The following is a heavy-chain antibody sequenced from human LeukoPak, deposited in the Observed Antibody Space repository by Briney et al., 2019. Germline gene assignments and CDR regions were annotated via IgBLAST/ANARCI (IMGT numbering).Heavy chain of an antibody. CDR1: GFTFSNYA. J-gene: IGHJ2*01. Sequence: GGSLRLSCAASGFTFSNYAVTWVRQAPGKGLEWVSAITGSGGSTYYAHSVKGRFTISRDNSRNTLYLQMNSLGAEDTALYYCAKDRVVAATNWYFDLWGRGTLVSVSS. D-gene: IGHD2-15*01. CDR2: ITGSGGST. V-gene: IGHV3-23*01. CDR3: AKDRVVAATNWYFDL.